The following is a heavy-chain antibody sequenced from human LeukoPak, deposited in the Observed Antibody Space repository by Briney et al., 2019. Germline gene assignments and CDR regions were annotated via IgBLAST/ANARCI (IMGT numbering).Heavy chain of an antibody. Sequence: SETLSLTCTVSGGSISSSSFLWAWIRQPPGKGLEWIVTVSYSGTTYYSPSLKSRVTISVDTSKNQFSLRLTSVTAADTALYYCAKLTCSSTFCPLDYWGQGTLVTVSS. V-gene: IGHV4-39*01. CDR3: AKLTCSSTFCPLDY. CDR1: GGSISSSSFL. D-gene: IGHD2-2*01. CDR2: VSYSGTT. J-gene: IGHJ4*02.